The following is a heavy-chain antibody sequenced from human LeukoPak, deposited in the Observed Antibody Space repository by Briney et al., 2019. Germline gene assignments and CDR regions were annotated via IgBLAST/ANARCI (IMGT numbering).Heavy chain of an antibody. CDR3: ASDGWGRDYFDY. CDR2: IIPILGIA. CDR1: GGTFSSYT. J-gene: IGHJ4*02. Sequence: VASVKVSCKASGGTFSSYTISWVRQAPGQGLEWMGRIIPILGIANYAQKFQGRVTITADKSTSTAYMELSSLRSEDTAVYYCASDGWGRDYFDYWGQGTLVTVSS. D-gene: IGHD3-16*01. V-gene: IGHV1-69*02.